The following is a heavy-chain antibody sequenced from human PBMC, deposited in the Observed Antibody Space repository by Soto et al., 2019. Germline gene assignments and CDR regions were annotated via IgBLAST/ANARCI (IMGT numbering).Heavy chain of an antibody. V-gene: IGHV3-21*01. CDR3: ARDILSGGAYPDY. CDR1: GFTFSSYT. J-gene: IGHJ4*02. D-gene: IGHD3-10*01. CDR2: ISSGSSYI. Sequence: LRLSCAASGFTFSSYTMNWVRQAPGKGLEWVSSISSGSSYIYYADSVKGRFTISRDNAKNSLFLQMNSLRAEDTAVYYCARDILSGGAYPDYWGQGTKVTVSS.